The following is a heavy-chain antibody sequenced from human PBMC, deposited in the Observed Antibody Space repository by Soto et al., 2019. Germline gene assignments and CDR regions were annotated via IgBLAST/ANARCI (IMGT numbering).Heavy chain of an antibody. Sequence: QVQLVESGGGLVKPGGSLRLSCAASGFTFSDYYMSWIRQAPGKGLEWVSYISSSSSYTNYADSVKGRFTISRDNAKNSLYLQMNSLRAEDTAVYYCVREIVGATRADYWGQGTLVTVSS. V-gene: IGHV3-11*05. CDR1: GFTFSDYY. J-gene: IGHJ4*02. D-gene: IGHD1-26*01. CDR3: VREIVGATRADY. CDR2: ISSSSSYT.